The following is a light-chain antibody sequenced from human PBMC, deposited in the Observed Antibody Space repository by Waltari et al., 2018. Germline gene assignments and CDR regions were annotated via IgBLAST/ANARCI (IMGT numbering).Light chain of an antibody. Sequence: WYQQPPGKAPKLMIYDVSKRPSGVSNRFSGSKSANTASLTISGLQAEDEADYYCSSYTSSNTLIFGGGTTLTVL. J-gene: IGLJ2*01. CDR3: SSYTSSNTLI. CDR2: DVS. V-gene: IGLV2-14*04.